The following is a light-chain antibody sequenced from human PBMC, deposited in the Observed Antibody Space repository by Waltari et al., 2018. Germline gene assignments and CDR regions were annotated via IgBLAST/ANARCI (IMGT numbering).Light chain of an antibody. CDR1: IIATTT. Sequence: NVLTQPPSLSVAPGQTARITCEGNIIATTTDHWYQPMPGQAPVLVGHDDSDRPSGIPERLSGSSSGNTATLTISGVEAGDEADYYCQVWDGSNDNWVFGGGTKLTVL. V-gene: IGLV3-21*02. CDR3: QVWDGSNDNWV. J-gene: IGLJ3*02. CDR2: DDS.